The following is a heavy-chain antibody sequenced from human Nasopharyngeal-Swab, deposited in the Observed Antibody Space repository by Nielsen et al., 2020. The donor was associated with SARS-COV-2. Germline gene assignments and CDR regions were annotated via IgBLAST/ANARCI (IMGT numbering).Heavy chain of an antibody. CDR3: AKEATLGGVGDYYYMDV. CDR2: ISGSGGGT. D-gene: IGHD3-16*01. V-gene: IGHV3-23*01. J-gene: IGHJ6*03. Sequence: LSLTCAASGFTFSSYAMSWVRQAPGKGLEWVSAISGSGGGTYYADSVKGRFTISRDNSKNTLYLQMNSLRADDTAVYYCAKEATLGGVGDYYYMDVWGKGTTVTVSS. CDR1: GFTFSSYA.